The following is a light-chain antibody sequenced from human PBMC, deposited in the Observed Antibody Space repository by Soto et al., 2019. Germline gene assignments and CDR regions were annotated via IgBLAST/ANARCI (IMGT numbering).Light chain of an antibody. Sequence: EIVMTQSPGTLSVSPGERATLSCRASQSVSSNLAWYQQKPGQAPRLLIYDTSTRATGIPARFSGSGSGTEFTLTISSLQSEDFAVYYCQQYNKWPPITFGQGTRLE. CDR3: QQYNKWPPIT. V-gene: IGKV3-15*01. J-gene: IGKJ5*01. CDR1: QSVSSN. CDR2: DTS.